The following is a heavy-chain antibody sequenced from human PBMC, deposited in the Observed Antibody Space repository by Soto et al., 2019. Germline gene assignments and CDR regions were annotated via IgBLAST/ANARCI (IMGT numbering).Heavy chain of an antibody. Sequence: PGGSLRLSRAASGFNFSSYALSWVPPAPGKGLEWVSAISGSGGGTSYADSVKGRFTISRDNSKNTLYLQMNSLRAEDTAVYYCAREYSSTWKVIDYWGQGTLVTVSS. V-gene: IGHV3-23*01. CDR1: GFNFSSYA. CDR2: ISGSGGGT. D-gene: IGHD6-13*01. CDR3: AREYSSTWKVIDY. J-gene: IGHJ4*02.